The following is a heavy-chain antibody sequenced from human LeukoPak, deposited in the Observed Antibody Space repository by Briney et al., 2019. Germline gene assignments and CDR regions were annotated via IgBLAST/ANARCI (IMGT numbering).Heavy chain of an antibody. J-gene: IGHJ4*02. D-gene: IGHD5-12*01. CDR1: GFTFSSYA. Sequence: GGSLRLSCAASGFTFSSYAMSRVRQAPGKGLEWVSAISGSGGSTYYADSVKGRFTISRDNSKNTLYLQMNSLRAEDTAVYYCAKSIVATPATFDHWGQGTLVTVSS. V-gene: IGHV3-23*01. CDR3: AKSIVATPATFDH. CDR2: ISGSGGST.